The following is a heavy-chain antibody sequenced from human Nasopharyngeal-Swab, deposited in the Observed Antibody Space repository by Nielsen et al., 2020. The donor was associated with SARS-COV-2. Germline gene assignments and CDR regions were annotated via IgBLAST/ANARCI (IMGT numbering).Heavy chain of an antibody. CDR3: ARESGVGELLGVSFDY. V-gene: IGHV3-33*01. CDR1: GFTFSSYG. D-gene: IGHD3-10*01. Sequence: LKISCAASGFTFSSYGMHWVRQAPGKGLEWVAIIYYDGSKKYYADSVNGRFTISRDNSKNTLYLQMNSLRGEGTAVYYCARESGVGELLGVSFDYWGQGTLVTVSS. CDR2: IYYDGSKK. J-gene: IGHJ4*02.